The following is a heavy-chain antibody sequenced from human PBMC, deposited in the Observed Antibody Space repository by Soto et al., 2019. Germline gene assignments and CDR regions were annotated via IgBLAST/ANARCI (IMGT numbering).Heavy chain of an antibody. CDR2: IYEGGNT. CDR1: GGSIISDGYP. Sequence: SETLSLTCAVSGGSIISDGYPWSWIRQPPGKGLQWIGHIYEGGNTYYTPSLESRVAISTDKSKNQFSLRLSSVTAADTAVYYCVRRSPEDAFDIWGQGTMVTVSS. CDR3: VRRSPEDAFDI. V-gene: IGHV4-30-2*01. J-gene: IGHJ3*02.